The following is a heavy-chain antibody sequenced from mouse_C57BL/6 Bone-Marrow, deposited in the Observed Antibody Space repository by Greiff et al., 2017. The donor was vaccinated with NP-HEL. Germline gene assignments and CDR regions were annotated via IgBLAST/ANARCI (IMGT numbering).Heavy chain of an antibody. CDR2: ISNGGGST. J-gene: IGHJ3*01. V-gene: IGHV5-12*01. CDR3: ARRGGMVTTQGAWFAY. CDR1: GFTFSDYY. D-gene: IGHD2-2*01. Sequence: EVQRVESGGGLVQPGGSLKLSCAASGFTFSDYYMYWVRQTPEKRLEWVAYISNGGGSTYYPDTVKGRFTISRDNAKNTLYLQMSRLKSEDTAMYYCARRGGMVTTQGAWFAYWGQGTLVTVSA.